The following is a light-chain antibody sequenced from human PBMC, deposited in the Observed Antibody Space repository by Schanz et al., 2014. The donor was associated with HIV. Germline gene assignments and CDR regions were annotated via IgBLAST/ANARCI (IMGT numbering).Light chain of an antibody. CDR1: QGISSY. CDR3: QQYSSHSPFT. CDR2: KAS. J-gene: IGKJ2*01. V-gene: IGKV1-5*03. Sequence: IQLTQSPSSLSASVGDRVTITCRASQGISSYLAWYQQKPGKAPNLLIYKASSLESGVPSRFSGSGSGTEFTLTISSLQPDDFATYYCQQYSSHSPFTFGQGTKLGI.